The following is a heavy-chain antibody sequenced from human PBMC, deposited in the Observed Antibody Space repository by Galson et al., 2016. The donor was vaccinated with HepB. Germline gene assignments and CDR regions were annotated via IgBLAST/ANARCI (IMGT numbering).Heavy chain of an antibody. CDR3: ARGLERYSWSGYHDPIYSGLDV. D-gene: IGHD3-3*01. CDR1: GYNFTRYD. J-gene: IGHJ6*02. Sequence: SVKVSCKASGYNFTRYDINWVRQAPGQRLEWMGWVNPDSGDTDVAQNFRGRVAMTRDTSISTVYMELSGLRSGDTAIYYCARGLERYSWSGYHDPIYSGLDVWGHGTTVTVSS. CDR2: VNPDSGDT. V-gene: IGHV1-8*01.